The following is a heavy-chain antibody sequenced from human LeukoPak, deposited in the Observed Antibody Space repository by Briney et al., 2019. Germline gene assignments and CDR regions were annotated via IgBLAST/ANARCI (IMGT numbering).Heavy chain of an antibody. Sequence: PSETLSLTCTVSGGSISSYYWSWIRQPAGKGLEWIGRIYTSGSTNYNPSLKSRVTMSVDTSKNQFSLKLSSVTAADTAVYYCARVRPAAAGTFDYYYYYYMDVWGKGTTVTVSS. CDR1: GGSISSYY. CDR3: ARVRPAAAGTFDYYYYYYMDV. D-gene: IGHD6-13*01. CDR2: IYTSGST. V-gene: IGHV4-4*07. J-gene: IGHJ6*03.